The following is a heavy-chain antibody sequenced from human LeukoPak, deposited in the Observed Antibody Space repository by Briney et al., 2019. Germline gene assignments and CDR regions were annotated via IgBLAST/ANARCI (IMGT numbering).Heavy chain of an antibody. J-gene: IGHJ4*02. CDR2: IYYSGST. CDR1: GGSIRSYY. Sequence: SETLSLTCSVCGGSIRSYYGSWIRQPPGKGVEGIGYIYYSGSTNHKPSLKSRVTISVDKSKNQFSLKLSSVTAADTAVYYCAREGSDCSGGSCYRVVDYWGQGTLVTVSS. CDR3: AREGSDCSGGSCYRVVDY. V-gene: IGHV4-59*01. D-gene: IGHD2-15*01.